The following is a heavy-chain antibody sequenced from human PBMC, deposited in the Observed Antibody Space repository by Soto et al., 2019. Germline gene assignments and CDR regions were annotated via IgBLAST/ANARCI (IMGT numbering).Heavy chain of an antibody. Sequence: ASVKGSCKASGYRFTSYAMHWGRQAPGQRLEWMGWINAGNGNTKYSQKFQGRVTITRDTSASTAYMELSSLRSEDTAVYYCARSSRGWYDYWGQGTLVTVSS. D-gene: IGHD6-19*01. J-gene: IGHJ4*02. CDR1: GYRFTSYA. CDR3: ARSSRGWYDY. V-gene: IGHV1-3*01. CDR2: INAGNGNT.